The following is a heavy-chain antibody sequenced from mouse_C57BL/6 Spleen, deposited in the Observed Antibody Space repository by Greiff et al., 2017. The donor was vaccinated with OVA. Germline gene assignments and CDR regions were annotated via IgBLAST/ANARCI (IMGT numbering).Heavy chain of an antibody. V-gene: IGHV5-4*01. CDR3: ASGYGSSYEDYFDY. CDR2: LSDGGSYT. J-gene: IGHJ2*01. Sequence: EVQGVESGGGLVKPGGSLKLSCAASGFTFSSYAMSWVRQTPEQRLEWVATLSDGGSYTYYPDNVKGRFTISRDNAKNNLYLQMSHLKSEDTAMYDGASGYGSSYEDYFDYWGQGTTLTVSS. CDR1: GFTFSSYA. D-gene: IGHD1-1*01.